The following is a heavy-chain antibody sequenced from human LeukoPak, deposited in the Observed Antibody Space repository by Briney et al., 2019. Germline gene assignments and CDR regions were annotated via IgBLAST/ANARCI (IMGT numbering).Heavy chain of an antibody. J-gene: IGHJ4*02. CDR2: IYYSGST. CDR3: ARVLADYSNSRVFDY. Sequence: SETLSLTCTVSGGSISSYYWSWIRQPPGKGLDWIGYIYYSGSTNYNPSLKSRVTISVDTSKNQFSLKLSSVTAADTAVYYCARVLADYSNSRVFDYWGQGTPVTVSS. CDR1: GGSISSYY. V-gene: IGHV4-59*01. D-gene: IGHD4-11*01.